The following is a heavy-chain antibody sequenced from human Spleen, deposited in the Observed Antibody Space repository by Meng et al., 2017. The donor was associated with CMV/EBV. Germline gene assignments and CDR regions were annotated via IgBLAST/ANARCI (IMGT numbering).Heavy chain of an antibody. J-gene: IGHJ6*02. Sequence: GGSLRLSCAASGFTVSSKYMSWVRQAPGKGLEWVSVIYSGGTTYYADSVKGRFTISRDNSKNTLYLQMNSLRVEDTAVYYCAKFSGTTIHYYYGMDVWGQGTTVTVSS. CDR2: IYSGGTT. V-gene: IGHV3-66*02. CDR3: AKFSGTTIHYYYGMDV. D-gene: IGHD1-7*01. CDR1: GFTVSSKY.